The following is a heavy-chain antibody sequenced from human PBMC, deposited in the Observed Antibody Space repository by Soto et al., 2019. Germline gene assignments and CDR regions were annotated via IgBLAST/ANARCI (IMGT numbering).Heavy chain of an antibody. CDR3: VHSRLTAGMIYFYFGVED. V-gene: IGHV2-5*01. D-gene: IGHD3-9*01. Sequence: QITLNESGPSLVKPTQTLTLTCTFSWFSLSSSSVGVGWVRQPPGKALEWLAVIYWNDNERYSPSLRNRLSISKDTSRNQVVLTLTNVDPVDTATYYCVHSRLTAGMIYFYFGVEDWGQGTTVTVSS. J-gene: IGHJ6*02. CDR1: WFSLSSSSVG. CDR2: IYWNDNE.